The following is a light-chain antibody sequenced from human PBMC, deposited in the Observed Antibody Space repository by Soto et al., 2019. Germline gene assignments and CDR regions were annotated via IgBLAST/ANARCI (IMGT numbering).Light chain of an antibody. J-gene: IGKJ5*01. Sequence: DIQMTQSPSSLSASVGDRVTITCQASQDITNYLNWYQQKPGKAPKLLIHDSSNLETGVPSRFSVSGSGTYFSFTISSLQPEDIATYYCQQYDSLPLTFGQGTRLEIK. CDR3: QQYDSLPLT. CDR2: DSS. CDR1: QDITNY. V-gene: IGKV1-33*01.